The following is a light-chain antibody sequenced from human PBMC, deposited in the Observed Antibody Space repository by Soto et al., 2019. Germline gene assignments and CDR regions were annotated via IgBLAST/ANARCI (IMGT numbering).Light chain of an antibody. V-gene: IGKV2-28*01. J-gene: IGKJ1*01. CDR3: MQALQTPWT. CDR2: LGS. CDR1: QSLLHSNGYNY. Sequence: IVMTQSPLSLPFTPVEPASISCRSSQSLLHSNGYNYLDWYLQKPGQSPQLLIYLGSNRASGVPDRFSGSGSGTDFTLKISRVEAEDVGVYYCMQALQTPWTFGQGTKV.